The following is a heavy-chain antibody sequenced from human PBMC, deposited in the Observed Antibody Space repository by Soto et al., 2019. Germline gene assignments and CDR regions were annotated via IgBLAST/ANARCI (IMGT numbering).Heavy chain of an antibody. CDR1: GGSFSGYY. V-gene: IGHV4-34*01. CDR3: ARDYGGYCSSTSCYFPYYYYYGMDV. Sequence: SSETLSLTCAVYGGSFSGYYWSWIRQPPGKGLEWIGEINHSGSTNYNPSLKSRVTISVDTSKNQFSLKLSSVTAADTAVYYCARDYGGYCSSTSCYFPYYYYYGMDVWGQGTTVTVSS. J-gene: IGHJ6*02. D-gene: IGHD2-2*01. CDR2: INHSGST.